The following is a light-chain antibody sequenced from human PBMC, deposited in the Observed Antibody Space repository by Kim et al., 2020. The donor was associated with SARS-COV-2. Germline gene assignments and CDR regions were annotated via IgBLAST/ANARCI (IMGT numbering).Light chain of an antibody. CDR2: DAS. CDR3: QQSHNFPRT. Sequence: DIQMTQSPSSLSASVGDRVTITCRASQSISSFLNWYQQKPGKAPKLLIYDASSLQSGVPSRFSGSGSGTDFTLTISSLQRDDFATYYCQQSHNFPRTFGQGTKVDIK. J-gene: IGKJ2*02. CDR1: QSISSF. V-gene: IGKV1-39*01.